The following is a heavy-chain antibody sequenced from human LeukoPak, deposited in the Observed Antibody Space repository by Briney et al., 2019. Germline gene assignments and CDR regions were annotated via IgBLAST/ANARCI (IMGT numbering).Heavy chain of an antibody. CDR1: GGSISSSSYY. CDR3: ARDDHRDGYNLVYY. CDR2: IYYSGST. Sequence: PSETLSLTCTVSGGSISSSSYYWGWMRQPPGKELEWIGSIYYSGSTYYNPSLKSRVTISVDTSKNQFSLKLSSVTAADTAVYYCARDDHRDGYNLVYYWGQGTLVTVSS. D-gene: IGHD5-24*01. V-gene: IGHV4-39*07. J-gene: IGHJ4*02.